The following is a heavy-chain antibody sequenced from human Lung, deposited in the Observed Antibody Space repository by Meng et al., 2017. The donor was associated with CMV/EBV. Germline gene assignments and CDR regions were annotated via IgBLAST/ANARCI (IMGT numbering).Heavy chain of an antibody. J-gene: IGHJ5*02. CDR3: AREAAAALNWFDP. Sequence: EVQLVESGGGLVKPGGSLRLACAAAGFTFSSYSMNWVRQAPGKGLEWVSSISSSSSYIYYADSVKGRFTISRDNAKNSLYLQMNSLRAEDTAVYYCAREAAAALNWFDPRGQGTLGTVSS. CDR2: ISSSSSYI. V-gene: IGHV3-21*01. D-gene: IGHD6-13*01. CDR1: GFTFSSYS.